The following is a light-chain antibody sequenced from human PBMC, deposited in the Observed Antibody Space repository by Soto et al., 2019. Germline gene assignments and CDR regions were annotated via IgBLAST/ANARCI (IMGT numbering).Light chain of an antibody. CDR2: KAA. J-gene: IGKJ1*01. V-gene: IGKV1-5*03. Sequence: DIQMTQSPSTLSASVGDRVAITCRASDNIAPWVAWYQQKPGKAPKLLIYKAANLADEVPSRFAGSGSGTDFTLTITRLQPDDFANYYCQHYNSFSRTFGQGTKVEV. CDR1: DNIAPW. CDR3: QHYNSFSRT.